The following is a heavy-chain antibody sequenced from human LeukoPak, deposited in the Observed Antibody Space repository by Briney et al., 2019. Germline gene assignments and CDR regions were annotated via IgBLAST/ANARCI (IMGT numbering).Heavy chain of an antibody. V-gene: IGHV3-66*02. J-gene: IGHJ4*02. CDR1: GFTVSSNY. D-gene: IGHD3-3*01. CDR2: IYSGGNT. CDR3: ARAAPIFGVVRAFDY. Sequence: GGSLRLSCAASGFTVSSNYMSWVRQAPGKGLEWVSVIYSGGNTYYADSVKGRFTISRDNSKNTLYLKMNSLRAEDTAVYYCARAAPIFGVVRAFDYWGQGTLVAVSS.